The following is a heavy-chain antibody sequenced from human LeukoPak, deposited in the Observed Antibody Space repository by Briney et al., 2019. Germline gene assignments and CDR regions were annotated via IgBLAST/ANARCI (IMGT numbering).Heavy chain of an antibody. CDR3: AREYSYYDSSGYYYGSGYFDY. CDR2: IYYSGST. V-gene: IGHV4-61*10. D-gene: IGHD3-22*01. J-gene: IGHJ4*02. Sequence: SQTLSLTCTVSGDSISSGDYYWSWIRQPAGKGLEWIAYIYYSGSTNYNPSLQGRVTISVDTSKNQFSLRLSSVTAADTAVYYCAREYSYYDSSGYYYGSGYFDYWGQGTLVTVSS. CDR1: GDSISSGDYY.